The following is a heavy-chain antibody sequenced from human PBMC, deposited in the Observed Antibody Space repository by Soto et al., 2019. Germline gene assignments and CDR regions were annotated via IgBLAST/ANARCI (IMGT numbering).Heavy chain of an antibody. V-gene: IGHV4-59*01. CDR1: GGSISSYY. CDR3: ARDMGGATLLDY. Sequence: SETLSLTCTVSGGSISSYYWIWIRQPPGKGLEWIGYIYYSGSTNYNPSLKSRVTISVDTSKNQFSLKLSSVTAADTAVYYCARDMGGATLLDYWGQGTLVTVSS. CDR2: IYYSGST. D-gene: IGHD1-26*01. J-gene: IGHJ4*02.